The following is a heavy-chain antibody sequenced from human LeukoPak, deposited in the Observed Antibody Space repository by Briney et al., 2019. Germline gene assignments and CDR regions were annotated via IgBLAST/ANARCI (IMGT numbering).Heavy chain of an antibody. CDR1: GYTFTGYY. Sequence: ASVKVSSKASGYTFTGYYMHWVRQAPGQGLEWMGWINPNSGGTNYAQKFQGWVTMTRDTSISTAYMELSRLRSDDTAVYYCARDSSSWHFDLWGRGTLVTVSS. CDR2: INPNSGGT. V-gene: IGHV1-2*04. J-gene: IGHJ2*01. D-gene: IGHD6-13*01. CDR3: ARDSSSWHFDL.